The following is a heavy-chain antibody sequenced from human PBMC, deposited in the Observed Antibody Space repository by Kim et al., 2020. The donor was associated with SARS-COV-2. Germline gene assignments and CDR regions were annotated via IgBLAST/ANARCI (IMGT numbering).Heavy chain of an antibody. V-gene: IGHV3-23*01. J-gene: IGHJ3*01. D-gene: IGHD3-10*02. Sequence: GGSLRLSCAASGYRFSSYALRWVRQAPGRGLEWVSAITYDGRSTYYAGSVKGRFTSSRDNSKNTLYLQMNSLRAEDTALYYCAKRSGCYYHVDDDRRGQ. CDR1: GYRFSSYA. CDR2: ITYDGRST. CDR3: AKRSGCYYHVDDDR.